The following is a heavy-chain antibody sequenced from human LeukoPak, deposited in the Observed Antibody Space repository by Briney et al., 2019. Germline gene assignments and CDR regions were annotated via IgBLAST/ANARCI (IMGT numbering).Heavy chain of an antibody. Sequence: LVKVSCKASGGTFSSYAISWVRQAPGQGLEWVGGIIPIFGTANYARKFQGRVTITADESTSTAYMELSSLRSEDTAVYYCARDLGSGDYPSITTTFDYWGQGTLVTVSS. J-gene: IGHJ4*02. CDR1: GGTFSSYA. V-gene: IGHV1-69*01. CDR3: ARDLGSGDYPSITTTFDY. D-gene: IGHD4-17*01. CDR2: IIPIFGTA.